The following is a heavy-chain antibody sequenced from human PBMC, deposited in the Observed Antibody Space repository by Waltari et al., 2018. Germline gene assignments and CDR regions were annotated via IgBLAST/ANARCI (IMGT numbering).Heavy chain of an antibody. CDR3: AVNYYDSSGYPDDAFDI. D-gene: IGHD3-22*01. J-gene: IGHJ3*02. V-gene: IGHV1-8*01. Sequence: QVQLVQSGAEVKKPGASVKVSCKASGYTFTSYDINWVRQATGQGLEWMGWMNPNSGNTGYAQKFQGRVTMTRNTSISTAYMELSSLRSEDTAVYYCAVNYYDSSGYPDDAFDIWGQGTMVTVSS. CDR1: GYTFTSYD. CDR2: MNPNSGNT.